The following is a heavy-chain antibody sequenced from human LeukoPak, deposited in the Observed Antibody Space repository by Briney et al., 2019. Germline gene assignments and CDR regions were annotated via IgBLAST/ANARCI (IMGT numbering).Heavy chain of an antibody. CDR1: GYTLTELS. Sequence: ASVKVSCKVSGYTLTELSMHWVRQAPGKGLEWMGGFDPEDGETIYAQKFQGRVTMTRDTSTSTVYMELSSLRSEDTAVYYCARDEGRYSSSWYFDYWGQGTLVTVSS. CDR2: FDPEDGET. V-gene: IGHV1-24*01. CDR3: ARDEGRYSSSWYFDY. D-gene: IGHD6-13*01. J-gene: IGHJ4*02.